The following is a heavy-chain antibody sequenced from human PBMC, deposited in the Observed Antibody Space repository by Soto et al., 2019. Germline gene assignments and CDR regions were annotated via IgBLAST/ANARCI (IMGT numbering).Heavy chain of an antibody. CDR2: IKSQTDGGTT. CDR3: PTRTPRYGDYALDF. D-gene: IGHD4-17*01. J-gene: IGHJ4*02. V-gene: IGHV3-15*01. Sequence: EVQLVESVGVLVKPGVSLRLSCAASGFTFNKAWMTWVRQAPGKGLEWVDRIKSQTDGGTTDYTAPVTGRFTISRDDSQNTLYLQMNRRTTEDTAVDYWPTRTPRYGDYALDFGCQATLVTVSS. CDR1: GFTFNKAW.